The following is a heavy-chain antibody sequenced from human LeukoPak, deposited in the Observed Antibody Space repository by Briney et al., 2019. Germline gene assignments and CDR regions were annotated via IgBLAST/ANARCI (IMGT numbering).Heavy chain of an antibody. CDR2: ISYDGSNK. V-gene: IGHV3-30*18. J-gene: IGHJ5*02. CDR3: AKEILGYCSSTSCYDP. D-gene: IGHD2-2*01. Sequence: GGSLRLSCAASGFTFSSYAMSWVRQAPGKGLEWVAVISYDGSNKYYADSVKGRFTISRDNSKNTLYLQMNSLRAEDTAVYYCAKEILGYCSSTSCYDPWGQGTLVTVSS. CDR1: GFTFSSYA.